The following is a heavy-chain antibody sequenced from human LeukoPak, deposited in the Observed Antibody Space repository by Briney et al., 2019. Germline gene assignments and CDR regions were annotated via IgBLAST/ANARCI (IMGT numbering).Heavy chain of an antibody. J-gene: IGHJ4*02. D-gene: IGHD6-19*01. Sequence: GGSLRPSCAASGFTFSTYWMHWVRQAPGKGLVWVSRINGDGSSTSYADSVKGRFTISRDNAKNTLYLQMNSLRDEDTAVYYCARVRYSSGWPNFDYWGRGTLVTVSS. CDR1: GFTFSTYW. CDR3: ARVRYSSGWPNFDY. V-gene: IGHV3-74*01. CDR2: INGDGSST.